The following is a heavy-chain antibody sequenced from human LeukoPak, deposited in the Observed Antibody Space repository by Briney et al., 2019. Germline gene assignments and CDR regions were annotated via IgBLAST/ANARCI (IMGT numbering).Heavy chain of an antibody. CDR1: GGSVSSGSYY. Sequence: PSETLSLTCTVSGGSVSSGSYYWGWIRQPPGKGLEWIGYIYYSGSTNYNPSLKSRVTISVDTSKNQFSLKLSSVTAADTAVYYCARVPSGWYWFDPWGQGTLVTVSS. CDR3: ARVPSGWYWFDP. V-gene: IGHV4-61*01. CDR2: IYYSGST. J-gene: IGHJ5*02. D-gene: IGHD6-19*01.